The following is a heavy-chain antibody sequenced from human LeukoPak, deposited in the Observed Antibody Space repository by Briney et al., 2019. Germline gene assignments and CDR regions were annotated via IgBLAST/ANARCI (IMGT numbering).Heavy chain of an antibody. CDR2: ISWNSGSI. J-gene: IGHJ4*02. V-gene: IGHV3-9*01. D-gene: IGHD6-19*01. CDR3: AKGIPGVSSGWPGGFDY. CDR1: GFTFSSYG. Sequence: GGSLRLSCAASGFTFSSYGMHWVRQAPGKGLEWVSGISWNSGSIGYADSVKGRFTISRDNAKNSLYLQMNSLRAEDTALYYCAKGIPGVSSGWPGGFDYWGQGTLVTVSS.